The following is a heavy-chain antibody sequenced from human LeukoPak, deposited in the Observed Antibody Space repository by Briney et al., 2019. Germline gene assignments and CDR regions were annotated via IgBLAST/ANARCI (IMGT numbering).Heavy chain of an antibody. J-gene: IGHJ6*02. D-gene: IGHD2-15*01. CDR3: ARACSGGSCYYYYGMDV. CDR1: GYTFTGYY. Sequence: ASVKVSCKASGYTFTGYYMHWVRQAPGQGLEWMGWINPNSGGTNYAQKFQGRVTMTRDTSISTAYMELSRLRSDDTAVCYCARACSGGSCYYYYGMDVWGQGTTVTVSS. CDR2: INPNSGGT. V-gene: IGHV1-2*02.